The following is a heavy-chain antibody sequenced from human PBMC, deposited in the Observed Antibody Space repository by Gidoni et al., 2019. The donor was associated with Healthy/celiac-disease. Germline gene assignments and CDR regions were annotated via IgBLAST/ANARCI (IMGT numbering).Heavy chain of an antibody. D-gene: IGHD2-2*01. Sequence: VRQAPGQGLEWMGIINPSGGSTSYAQKFQGRVTMTRDTSTSTVYMELSSLRSEDTAVYYCAREKSYCSSTSCRALDYWGQGTLVTVSS. V-gene: IGHV1-46*01. CDR2: INPSGGST. J-gene: IGHJ4*02. CDR3: AREKSYCSSTSCRALDY.